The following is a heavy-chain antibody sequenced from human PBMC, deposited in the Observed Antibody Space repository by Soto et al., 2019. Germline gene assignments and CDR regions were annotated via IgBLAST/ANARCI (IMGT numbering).Heavy chain of an antibody. CDR2: ISGGDGSP. J-gene: IGHJ4*02. CDR1: GVSFSIYA. Sequence: GGSLRLSCVASGVSFSIYAMTWVRQAQGKGLEWVSAISGGDGSPSYADSVKGRFTISRDNSKNTLYLHMNSLRADDTAAYYCAKWHTYNYDSLAFSGFDCWGQGTQVPVSS. CDR3: AKWHTYNYDSLAFSGFDC. V-gene: IGHV3-23*01. D-gene: IGHD3-16*01.